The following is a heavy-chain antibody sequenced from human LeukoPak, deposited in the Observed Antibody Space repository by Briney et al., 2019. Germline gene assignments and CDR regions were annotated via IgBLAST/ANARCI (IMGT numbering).Heavy chain of an antibody. CDR3: AGSYYSSGWYFDY. D-gene: IGHD6-19*01. V-gene: IGHV3-21*01. CDR1: GFTFSSYS. CDR2: IGSSSSYI. J-gene: IGHJ4*02. Sequence: TGGSVRLSCAASGFTFSSYSMNWVRQAPGKGLEWVSSIGSSSSYIYYADSVKGRFTISRDNAKNSLYLQMNSLSAEDTAVYYCAGSYYSSGWYFDYWGQGTLVTVSS.